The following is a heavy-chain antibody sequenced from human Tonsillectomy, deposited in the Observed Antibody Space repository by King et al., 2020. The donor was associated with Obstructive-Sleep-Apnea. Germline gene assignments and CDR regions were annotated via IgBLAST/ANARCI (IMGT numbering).Heavy chain of an antibody. CDR2: ISGYNGNT. Sequence: VQLVQSGAEVKKPGASVKVSCKTSRYSFTGYGITWVRQAPGQGLQWMGWISGYNGNTDYAQELQGRVTMTTDTSTSTAYMELRSLRSDDTAVYYCARVHNSAWFFDYWGQGTLVTVSS. CDR3: ARVHNSAWFFDY. V-gene: IGHV1-18*01. J-gene: IGHJ4*02. CDR1: RYSFTGYG. D-gene: IGHD6-19*01.